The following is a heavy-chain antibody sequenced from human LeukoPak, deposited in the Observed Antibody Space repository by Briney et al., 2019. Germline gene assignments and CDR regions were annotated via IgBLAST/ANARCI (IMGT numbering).Heavy chain of an antibody. D-gene: IGHD5-12*01. Sequence: ASVKVSCKASGYTFTGYHLHWVRQAPGQGLEGVGWVNPNTGDTYYAQRFQGRVNMTRDTSIGTAYMELSSLRSDDTAVYYCSRETDIVSPIYPEVYGMDVWGQGTTVTVSS. V-gene: IGHV1-2*02. CDR2: VNPNTGDT. CDR3: SRETDIVSPIYPEVYGMDV. CDR1: GYTFTGYH. J-gene: IGHJ6*02.